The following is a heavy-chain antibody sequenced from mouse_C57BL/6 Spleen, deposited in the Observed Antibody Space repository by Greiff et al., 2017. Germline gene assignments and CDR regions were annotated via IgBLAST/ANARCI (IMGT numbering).Heavy chain of an antibody. CDR2: INPNNGGT. Sequence: VQLKESGPELVKPGASVKMSCKASGYTFTDYNMHWVKQSHGKSLEWIGYINPNNGGTSYNQKFKGKATLTVNKSSSTAYMELRSLTSEDSAVYYCAGSTLERYFDVWGTGTTVTVSS. D-gene: IGHD2-1*01. J-gene: IGHJ1*03. CDR3: AGSTLERYFDV. CDR1: GYTFTDYN. V-gene: IGHV1-22*01.